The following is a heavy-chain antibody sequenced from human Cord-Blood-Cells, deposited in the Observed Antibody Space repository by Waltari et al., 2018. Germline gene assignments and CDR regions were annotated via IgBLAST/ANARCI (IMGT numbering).Heavy chain of an antibody. CDR3: ARDSRTYYYDSRGYYFDY. J-gene: IGHJ4*02. CDR2: INPSGGST. Sequence: QVQLVQSGAEVKKPGASVKVSCKASGYTFTSYYMHWVRQAPGQGLEWMGIINPSGGSTSYAQKFQGRVTMTRDTSTSTVYMELSSLRSEDTAVYYCARDSRTYYYDSRGYYFDYWGQGTLVTVSS. CDR1: GYTFTSYY. V-gene: IGHV1-46*01. D-gene: IGHD3-22*01.